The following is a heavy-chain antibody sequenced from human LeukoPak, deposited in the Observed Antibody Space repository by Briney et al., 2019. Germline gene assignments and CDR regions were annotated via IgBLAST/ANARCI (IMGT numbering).Heavy chain of an antibody. J-gene: IGHJ6*03. D-gene: IGHD2/OR15-2a*01. CDR1: GFTFSDYY. V-gene: IGHV3-11*04. CDR2: ISSSGSTI. Sequence: GGSLRLSCAASGFTFSDYYMSWIRQAPGKGLEWVSYISSSGSTIYYADSVKGRFTISRDNAKNSLYLQMNSLRAEDTAVYYCASLPIYVHYYYYYYYMDVWGKGTTVTVSS. CDR3: ASLPIYVHYYYYYYYMDV.